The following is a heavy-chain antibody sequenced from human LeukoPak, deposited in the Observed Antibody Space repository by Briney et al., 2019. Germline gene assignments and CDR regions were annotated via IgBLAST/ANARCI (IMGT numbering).Heavy chain of an antibody. CDR3: ARDPSRGYYYYGMDV. CDR2: ISGSGGST. D-gene: IGHD1-26*01. V-gene: IGHV3-23*01. Sequence: PGGSLRLSCAASGFTFSSYAMSWVRQAPGKGLEWVSAISGSGGSTYYADSVKGRFAISRDNSKNTLYLQMNSLRAEDTAVYYCARDPSRGYYYYGMDVSGQGTTVTVSS. CDR1: GFTFSSYA. J-gene: IGHJ6*02.